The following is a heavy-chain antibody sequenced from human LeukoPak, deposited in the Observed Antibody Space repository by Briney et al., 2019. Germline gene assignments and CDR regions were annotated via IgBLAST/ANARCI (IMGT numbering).Heavy chain of an antibody. Sequence: GASVKVSCKASGGTFSSYAISWVRQAPGQGLEWMGRIIPILGIANYAQQFQGRVTITADKSTSTAYMELSSLRSEDTAVYYCARDCGDCYAGYYGMDVWGQGTTVTVSS. D-gene: IGHD2-21*02. CDR3: ARDCGDCYAGYYGMDV. J-gene: IGHJ6*02. CDR1: GGTFSSYA. CDR2: IIPILGIA. V-gene: IGHV1-69*04.